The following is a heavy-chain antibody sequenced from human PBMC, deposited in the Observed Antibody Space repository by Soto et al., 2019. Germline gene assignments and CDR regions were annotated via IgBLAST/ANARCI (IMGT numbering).Heavy chain of an antibody. D-gene: IGHD3-22*01. CDR2: MSGNNVYI. Sequence: EVQLVESGGGLGKPGGSLRLSCATSGYTFESYSMNWVRQAPGKGLEWVASMSGNNVYIFYADLVKGRFTISRDNAKNSVFLQMNSLRDEDTAIYYCAKGHFYDSSGWLDYWGQGTLVTVSS. J-gene: IGHJ4*02. V-gene: IGHV3-21*01. CDR1: GYTFESYS. CDR3: AKGHFYDSSGWLDY.